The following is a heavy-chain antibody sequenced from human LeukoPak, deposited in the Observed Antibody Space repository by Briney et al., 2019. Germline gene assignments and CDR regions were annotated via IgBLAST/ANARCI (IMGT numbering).Heavy chain of an antibody. Sequence: PGGSLRLSCAASGFTFSDYYMSWIRQAPGKGLEWVSYISSNGSTKYSADSVKGRFTISRDNAKNSLFLQMKSLRAEDTAVYYCARTRKNYYDSSGLFDYWGQGTLVTVSS. V-gene: IGHV3-11*01. CDR1: GFTFSDYY. D-gene: IGHD3-22*01. J-gene: IGHJ4*02. CDR2: ISSNGSTK. CDR3: ARTRKNYYDSSGLFDY.